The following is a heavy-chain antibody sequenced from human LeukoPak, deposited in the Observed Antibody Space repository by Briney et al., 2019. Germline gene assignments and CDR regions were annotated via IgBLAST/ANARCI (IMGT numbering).Heavy chain of an antibody. V-gene: IGHV3-30-3*01. Sequence: GSLRLSCAASGFTFSSYAMHWVRQAPGKGLEWVAVISYDGSNKYYADSVKGRFTISRDNSKNTLYLQMNSLRAEDTAVYYCAMGRQLDYWGQGTLVTVSS. CDR1: GFTFSSYA. CDR2: ISYDGSNK. J-gene: IGHJ4*02. CDR3: AMGRQLDY.